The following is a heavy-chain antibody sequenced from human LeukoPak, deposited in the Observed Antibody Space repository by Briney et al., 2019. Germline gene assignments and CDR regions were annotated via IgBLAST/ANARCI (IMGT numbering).Heavy chain of an antibody. CDR3: ARHIAVAGLNFDY. J-gene: IGHJ4*02. CDR1: GYTFTSYA. V-gene: IGHV1-2*02. Sequence: GASVKVSCKASGYTFTSYAMNWVRQAPGQGLEWMGWINPNSGGTNYAQKFQGRVTMTRDTSISTAYMELSRLRSDDTAVYYCARHIAVAGLNFDYWGQGTLVTVSS. CDR2: INPNSGGT. D-gene: IGHD6-19*01.